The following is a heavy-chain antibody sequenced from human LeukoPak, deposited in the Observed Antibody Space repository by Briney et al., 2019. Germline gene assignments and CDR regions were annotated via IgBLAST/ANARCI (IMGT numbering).Heavy chain of an antibody. V-gene: IGHV1-2*02. D-gene: IGHD2-2*01. Sequence: GASVKVSCKASGYTFTGYYMHWVRQAPGQGLEWMGWINPNSGGTNYAQKFQGRVTMTRDTSISTAYMELSRLRSDDTAVYYCARDVYGVVVPAATLDYWRQGTLVTVSS. CDR3: ARDVYGVVVPAATLDY. CDR1: GYTFTGYY. CDR2: INPNSGGT. J-gene: IGHJ4*02.